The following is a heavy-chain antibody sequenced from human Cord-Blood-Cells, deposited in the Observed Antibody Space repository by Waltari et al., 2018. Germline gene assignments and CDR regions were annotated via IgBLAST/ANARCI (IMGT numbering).Heavy chain of an antibody. D-gene: IGHD2-2*01. Sequence: EVQLVQSGAEETKPGESLKISCKGSGYSFTSYWIGWVCPMPGNDMEWVGIHYPGDSCTRYSPSFQGQVTISADKSISTAYLQWSSLKASDTAMYYCARAHTHDIVVVPAAVAFDIWGQGTMVTVSS. CDR3: ARAHTHDIVVVPAAVAFDI. J-gene: IGHJ3*02. CDR1: GYSFTSYW. CDR2: HYPGDSCT. V-gene: IGHV5-51*01.